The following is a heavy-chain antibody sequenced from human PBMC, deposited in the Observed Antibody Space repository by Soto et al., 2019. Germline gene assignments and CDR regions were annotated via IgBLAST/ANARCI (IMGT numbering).Heavy chain of an antibody. CDR2: IYHSGST. V-gene: IGHV4-30-2*01. Sequence: PSETLSLTCAFSGGSISSGGYSWSWIRQPPGKGLEWIGYIYHSGSTYYNPSLKSRVTISVDRSKIQFSLKLSSVTAADTAVYYCAITPFCGGDCYFYAYWGQGTLDTVSS. CDR1: GGSISSGGYS. CDR3: AITPFCGGDCYFYAY. D-gene: IGHD2-21*02. J-gene: IGHJ4*02.